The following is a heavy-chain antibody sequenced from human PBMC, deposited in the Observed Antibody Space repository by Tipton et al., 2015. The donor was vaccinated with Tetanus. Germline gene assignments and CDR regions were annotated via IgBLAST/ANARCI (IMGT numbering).Heavy chain of an antibody. Sequence: TLSLTCTVSGGSINTGDFLWTWIRQHPRTGLEWIGYISNRGNSYSNPSLKGRVSLSVDMSASQFSLRLTSVTSADSAVYYCAAESARGNNWFDPWGQGVLVNVSS. V-gene: IGHV4-31*03. CDR1: GGSINTGDFL. CDR2: ISNRGNS. J-gene: IGHJ5*02. CDR3: AAESARGNNWFDP.